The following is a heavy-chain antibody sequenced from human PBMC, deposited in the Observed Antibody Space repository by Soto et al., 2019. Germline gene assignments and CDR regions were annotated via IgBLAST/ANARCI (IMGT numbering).Heavy chain of an antibody. CDR2: MNPNSGNT. J-gene: IGHJ3*02. V-gene: IGHV1-8*01. CDR1: GYTFPSYD. CDR3: ARGGSSWYDRDAFDI. Sequence: GASVKVSCKASGYTFPSYDINWVRQATGQGLEWMGWMNPNSGNTGYAQKFQGRVTMTRNTSISTAYMELSSLRSEDTAVYYSARGGSSWYDRDAFDIWGQGTMVTVSS. D-gene: IGHD6-13*01.